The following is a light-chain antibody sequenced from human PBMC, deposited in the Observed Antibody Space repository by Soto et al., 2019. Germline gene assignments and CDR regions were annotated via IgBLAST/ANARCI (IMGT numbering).Light chain of an antibody. Sequence: QSVLTQPPSASGSPGQSVTISCTGTSSDVGGYNYVSWYQRHPGRAPKVMIYEVNKRPSGVPDRFSGSKSGNTASLTVSGLQTEDEADYYCSSYAGSKNLLFGGGTKVTVL. CDR2: EVN. V-gene: IGLV2-8*01. CDR1: SSDVGGYNY. J-gene: IGLJ2*01. CDR3: SSYAGSKNLL.